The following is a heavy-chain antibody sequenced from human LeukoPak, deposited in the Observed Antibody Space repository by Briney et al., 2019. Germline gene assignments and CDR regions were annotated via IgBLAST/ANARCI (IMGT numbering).Heavy chain of an antibody. J-gene: IGHJ4*02. CDR2: MNNDGSST. Sequence: GGSLRLSCAASGFTFSSYWMHWIRQAPGKGLVWVAHMNNDGSSTSYADYVKGRFTISRDNAKNTLYLQMNSMRAEDTAVYYCARGGGYSYGHFDYWGQGKLVTVSS. D-gene: IGHD5-18*01. CDR1: GFTFSSYW. CDR3: ARGGGYSYGHFDY. V-gene: IGHV3-74*01.